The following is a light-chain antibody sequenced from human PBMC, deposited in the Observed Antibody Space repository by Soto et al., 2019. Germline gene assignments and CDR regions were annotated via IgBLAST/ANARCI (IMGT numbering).Light chain of an antibody. Sequence: EILLTHSPATLALSPGERATLSCRASQSVSGCLAWYQQKPGQAPRLLIFDASNRATGIPARFSGSGSGTDFTLTISSLEPEDSAIYYCQQRCNWPPVTFGGGTKVDIK. V-gene: IGKV3-11*01. CDR2: DAS. J-gene: IGKJ4*01. CDR3: QQRCNWPPVT. CDR1: QSVSGC.